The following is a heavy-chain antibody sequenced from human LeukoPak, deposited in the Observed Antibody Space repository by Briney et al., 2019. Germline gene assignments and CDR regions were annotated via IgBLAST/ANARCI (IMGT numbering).Heavy chain of an antibody. CDR1: GYTFTSYG. J-gene: IGHJ4*02. CDR3: ARTTTYYDFWSGYPTNPFDY. CDR2: ISAYNGNT. V-gene: IGHV1-18*01. Sequence: GASVKVSCKASGYTFTSYGISWVRQAPGQGLEWMGRISAYNGNTNYAQKLQGRVTMTTDTSTSTAYMELRSLRSDDTAVYYCARTTTYYDFWSGYPTNPFDYWGQGTLVTVSS. D-gene: IGHD3-3*01.